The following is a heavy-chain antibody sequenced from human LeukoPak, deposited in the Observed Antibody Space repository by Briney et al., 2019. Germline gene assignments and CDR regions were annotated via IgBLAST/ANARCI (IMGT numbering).Heavy chain of an antibody. CDR2: IYYSGST. J-gene: IGHJ5*02. CDR1: GGSISSYY. Sequence: SETLSLTCIVSGGSISSYYWSWIRQPPGKGLEWIGYIYYSGSTNYNPSLKSRVTISVDTSKNQFSLKLSSVTAADTAVYYCARVQPTHGRSWFDPWGQGTLVTVSS. CDR3: ARVQPTHGRSWFDP. V-gene: IGHV4-59*01. D-gene: IGHD1-26*01.